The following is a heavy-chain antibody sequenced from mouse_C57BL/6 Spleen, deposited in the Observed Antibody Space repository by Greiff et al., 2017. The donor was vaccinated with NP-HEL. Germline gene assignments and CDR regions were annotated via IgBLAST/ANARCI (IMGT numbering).Heavy chain of an antibody. CDR1: GFSFNTYA. J-gene: IGHJ3*01. CDR2: IRSKSNNYAT. Sequence: EVMLVESGGGLVQPKGSLKLSCAASGFSFNTYAMNWVRQAPGKGLEWVARIRSKSNNYATYYADSVKDRFTISRDDSESMLYLQMNNLKTEDTAMYYCVRQGGYGSSPAWFAYWGQGTLVTVSA. D-gene: IGHD1-1*01. V-gene: IGHV10-1*01. CDR3: VRQGGYGSSPAWFAY.